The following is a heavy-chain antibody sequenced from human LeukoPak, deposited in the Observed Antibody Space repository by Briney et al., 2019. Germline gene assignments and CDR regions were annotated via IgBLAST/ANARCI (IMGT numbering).Heavy chain of an antibody. CDR1: GFTFAGFW. Sequence: GGSLRLSCAASGFTFAGFWMTWIRQALGRGPEWVANIHLAGRETYYLDSVKGRFTISRDNAKNSLYLQMDSLRAEDTALYYCAKNSGFHDLWGQGTLVTVSS. CDR2: IHLAGRET. J-gene: IGHJ4*02. V-gene: IGHV3-7*01. CDR3: AKNSGFHDL. D-gene: IGHD2/OR15-2a*01.